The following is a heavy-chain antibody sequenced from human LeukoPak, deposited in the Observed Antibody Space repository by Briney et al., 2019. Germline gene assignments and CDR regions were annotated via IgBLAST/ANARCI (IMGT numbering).Heavy chain of an antibody. J-gene: IGHJ3*02. D-gene: IGHD3-22*01. V-gene: IGHV7-4-1*02. CDR3: ARDVSYYDSSGPPGGAFDI. CDR2: INTNTGNP. Sequence: ASVKVSCKASGYTFTGYYMHWVRQAPGQGLEWMGWINTNTGNPTYAQGFTGRFVFSLDTSVSTAYLQISSLKAEDTAVYYCARDVSYYDSSGPPGGAFDIWGQGTMVTVSS. CDR1: GYTFTGYY.